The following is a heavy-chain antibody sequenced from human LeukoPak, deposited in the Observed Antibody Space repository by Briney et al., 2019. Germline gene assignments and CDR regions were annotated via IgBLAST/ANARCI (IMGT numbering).Heavy chain of an antibody. D-gene: IGHD6-13*01. CDR1: GGSISSYY. CDR2: VYHSGST. CDR3: ARDLGSSWFEPLDY. Sequence: PSETLSLTCTVSGGSISSYYWSWVRQPPGKGLEWIGEVYHSGSTNYNSFLKSRVTISVDKSKNQFSLKLTSATAADTAVYYCARDLGSSWFEPLDYWGQGILVIVSS. J-gene: IGHJ4*02. V-gene: IGHV4-4*02.